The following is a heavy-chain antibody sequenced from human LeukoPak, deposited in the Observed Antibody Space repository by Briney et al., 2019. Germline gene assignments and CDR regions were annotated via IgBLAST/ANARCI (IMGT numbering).Heavy chain of an antibody. V-gene: IGHV3-23*01. J-gene: IGHJ4*02. CDR3: AKTMVRGVIITSPFDY. D-gene: IGHD3-10*01. CDR1: GFTFSSYA. Sequence: GGSLRLSCAASGFTFSSYAMRWVRQAPGKGLEWVSAISGSGGSTYYADSVKGRFTISRDNSKNTLYLQMNSLRAEDTAVYYCAKTMVRGVIITSPFDYWGQGTLVTVSS. CDR2: ISGSGGST.